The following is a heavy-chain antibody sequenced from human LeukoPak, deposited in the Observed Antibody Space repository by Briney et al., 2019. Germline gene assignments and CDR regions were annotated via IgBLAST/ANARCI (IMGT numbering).Heavy chain of an antibody. CDR2: LSASGDST. V-gene: IGHV3-23*01. Sequence: GGSLRLSCAASGFTFSSYAMSWVRQAPGKGLEWVSALSASGDSTYYTDSVKGRFTISRDNSKNTLYLQMNSLRVEDTAVYYCAKERSGWYYDYWGQGTLVTVSS. D-gene: IGHD6-19*01. CDR3: AKERSGWYYDY. J-gene: IGHJ4*02. CDR1: GFTFSSYA.